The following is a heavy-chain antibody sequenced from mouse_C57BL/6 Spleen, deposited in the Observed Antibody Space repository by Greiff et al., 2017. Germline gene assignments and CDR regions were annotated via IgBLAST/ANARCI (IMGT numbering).Heavy chain of an antibody. CDR3: ARSDYPY. V-gene: IGHV1-50*01. CDR2: IDPSDSYT. D-gene: IGHD1-1*02. Sequence: VQLQQPGAELVKPGASVKLSCKASGYTFTSYWMQWVKQRPGQGLEWIGEIDPSDSYTNYNQKFKGKATLTVDTSSSTAYMQLSSLTSEDSAVYYCARSDYPYWGQGTTLTVSS. CDR1: GYTFTSYW. J-gene: IGHJ2*01.